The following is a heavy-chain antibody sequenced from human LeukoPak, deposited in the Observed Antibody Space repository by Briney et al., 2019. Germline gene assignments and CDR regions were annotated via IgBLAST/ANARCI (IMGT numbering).Heavy chain of an antibody. Sequence: SETLSLTCSVSGGSISGYFWSWIRQPAGKGLEWIGRIYTSRTTNYNPSLASRVTLSIDTSKNQFSLKLTSVTAADTAVYYCAREEYCSGGSCYDDNWFDPWGQGTLVTVSS. J-gene: IGHJ5*02. D-gene: IGHD2-15*01. V-gene: IGHV4-4*07. CDR1: GGSISGYF. CDR2: IYTSRTT. CDR3: AREEYCSGGSCYDDNWFDP.